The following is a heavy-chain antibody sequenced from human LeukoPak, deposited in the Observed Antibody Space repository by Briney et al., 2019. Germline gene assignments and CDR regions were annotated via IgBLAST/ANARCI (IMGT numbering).Heavy chain of an antibody. CDR2: ISGGGGST. J-gene: IGHJ6*02. D-gene: IGHD4-17*01. CDR3: AGSTALYYYGMDV. CDR1: GFTFSSYA. V-gene: IGHV3-23*01. Sequence: PGGSLRLSCAASGFTFSSYAMSWVRQAPGKGLEWVSAISGGGGSTYDTDSVKGRFTISRDNSKNTLFLQMNSLRAEDTAVYYCAGSTALYYYGMDVWGQGTTVTVSS.